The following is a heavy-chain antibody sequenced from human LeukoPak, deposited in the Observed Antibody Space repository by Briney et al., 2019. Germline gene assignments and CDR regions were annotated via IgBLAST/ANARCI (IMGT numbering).Heavy chain of an antibody. CDR3: ARDERLD. Sequence: GGSLRLSCAASGFTFSSYAMHWVRQAPGKGLEWVAVISYDGSNKYYADSVKGRFTISRDNSKNTLYLQMNSLRAEDTAVYYCARDERLDCGQGTLVTVSS. CDR2: ISYDGSNK. V-gene: IGHV3-30*04. D-gene: IGHD2-21*01. CDR1: GFTFSSYA. J-gene: IGHJ4*02.